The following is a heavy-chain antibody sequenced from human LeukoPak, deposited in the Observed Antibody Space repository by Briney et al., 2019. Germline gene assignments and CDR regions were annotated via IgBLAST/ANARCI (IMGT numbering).Heavy chain of an antibody. V-gene: IGHV3-11*01. J-gene: IGHJ3*02. CDR3: ARMMLAVAALGDAFDI. CDR2: ISSSGSTI. CDR1: GFTFSDYY. D-gene: IGHD6-19*01. Sequence: GGSLRLSCAASGFTFSDYYMSWIRQAPGKGLEWVSYISSSGSTIYYAGSVKGRFTISRDNAKNSLYLQMNSLRAEDTAVYYCARMMLAVAALGDAFDIWGQGTMVTVSS.